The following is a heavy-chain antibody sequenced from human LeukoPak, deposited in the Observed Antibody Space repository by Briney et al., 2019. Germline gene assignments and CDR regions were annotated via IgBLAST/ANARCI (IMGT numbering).Heavy chain of an antibody. Sequence: SETLSLTCTVSGYSISIGYYWGWIRQPPGKGLEWIGSIYHSGSTYYNPSLKSRVTLSVDKSKNQFSLKLSSVTAADTAVYYCARVVSGWYYYYMDVWGKGTTVTISS. D-gene: IGHD6-19*01. J-gene: IGHJ6*03. CDR2: IYHSGST. CDR1: GYSISIGYY. CDR3: ARVVSGWYYYYMDV. V-gene: IGHV4-38-2*02.